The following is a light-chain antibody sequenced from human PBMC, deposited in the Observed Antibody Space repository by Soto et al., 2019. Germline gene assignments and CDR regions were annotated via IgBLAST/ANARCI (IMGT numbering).Light chain of an antibody. CDR1: QNISSN. V-gene: IGKV3-15*01. Sequence: EVVMTQSPATLSVSPGERATLSCRASQNISSNLAWFQQKPGQAPRLIICGASTRATGIPARFVGSGSGTEFTLTISNLQSEDFAVYYCQQYKKWPPWTFGQGTKVEI. CDR3: QQYKKWPPWT. J-gene: IGKJ1*01. CDR2: GAS.